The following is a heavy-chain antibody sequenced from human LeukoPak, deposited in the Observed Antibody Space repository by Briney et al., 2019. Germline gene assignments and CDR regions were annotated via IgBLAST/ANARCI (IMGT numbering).Heavy chain of an antibody. Sequence: ASVKVSCKASGGTFSSYAISWVRQAPGQGLEWMGGIIPIFGTANYAQKFQGRVTITTDESTSTAYMELSSLRSEDTAVYYCARGRELPYYYYMDVWGKGTTVTVSS. CDR3: ARGRELPYYYYMDV. D-gene: IGHD1-7*01. CDR1: GGTFSSYA. CDR2: IIPIFGTA. J-gene: IGHJ6*03. V-gene: IGHV1-69*05.